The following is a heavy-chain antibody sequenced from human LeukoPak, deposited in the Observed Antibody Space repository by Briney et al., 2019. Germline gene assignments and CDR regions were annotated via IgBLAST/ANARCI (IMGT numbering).Heavy chain of an antibody. V-gene: IGHV3-7*01. Sequence: PGGSLRLSCAASGFTSSSYWMSWVRQAPGKGLEWVANIKKDGSEKYYVDSVKGRFTISRDNAKNSLYLQMNSLRAEDTAVYYCARETYYRLDYWGQGTLVTVSS. CDR2: IKKDGSEK. CDR1: GFTSSSYW. J-gene: IGHJ4*02. CDR3: ARETYYRLDY. D-gene: IGHD2-8*01.